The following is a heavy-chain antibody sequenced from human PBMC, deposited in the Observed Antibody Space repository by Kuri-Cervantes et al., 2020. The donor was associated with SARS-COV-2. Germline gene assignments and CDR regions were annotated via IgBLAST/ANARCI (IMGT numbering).Heavy chain of an antibody. CDR1: GLTFSSYS. V-gene: IGHV3-48*01. Sequence: GESLKISCAASGLTFSSYSMNWVRQAPGKGLEWVSYISSSSSTIYYADSVKGRFIISRDNAKNSLYLQMNSLRAEDTAVYYCATEAHILTGYYYYYGMDVWGQRTTVTVSS. CDR2: ISSSSSTI. J-gene: IGHJ6*02. CDR3: ATEAHILTGYYYYYGMDV. D-gene: IGHD3-9*01.